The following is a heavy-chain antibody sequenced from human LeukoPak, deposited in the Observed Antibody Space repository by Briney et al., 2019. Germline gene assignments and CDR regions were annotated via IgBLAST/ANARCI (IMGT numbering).Heavy chain of an antibody. CDR2: IWYDGSRK. CDR1: GFTFSNYG. Sequence: GGSLRLSCTASGFTFSNYGIHWVRQAPGEGLRWVAGIWYDGSRKYYADSVKGRFAISRDNSKNTLYLQMNSLTADDTAVFYCARETGYGDYKGGYGMDVWGQGTTVTVSS. D-gene: IGHD4-17*01. CDR3: ARETGYGDYKGGYGMDV. J-gene: IGHJ6*02. V-gene: IGHV3-33*01.